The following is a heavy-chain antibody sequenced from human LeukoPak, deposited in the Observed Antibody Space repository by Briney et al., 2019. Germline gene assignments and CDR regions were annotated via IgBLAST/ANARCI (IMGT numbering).Heavy chain of an antibody. J-gene: IGHJ4*02. CDR1: GGSISSTSYY. Sequence: SETLSLTCNVSGGSISSTSYYWGWIRQSPGKGLEWIGSIYYSGSTYYNPSLKSRVTISVDTSKNQFSLKLSSVTAADTAVYYCARTAYEDSSGYPFDYWGQGTLVTVSS. D-gene: IGHD3-22*01. CDR3: ARTAYEDSSGYPFDY. CDR2: IYYSGST. V-gene: IGHV4-39*07.